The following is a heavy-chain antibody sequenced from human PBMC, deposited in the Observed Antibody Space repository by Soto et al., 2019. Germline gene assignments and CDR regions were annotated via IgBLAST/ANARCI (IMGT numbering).Heavy chain of an antibody. J-gene: IGHJ4*02. V-gene: IGHV1-69*12. CDR3: ARAQGYSGYDGLSN. CDR1: GGTFSSYA. D-gene: IGHD5-12*01. Sequence: QVQLVQSGAEVKKPGSSVKVSCKASGGTFSSYAISWVRQAPGQGLEWMGGVIPIFGTANYAQKFQGRVTITADESTSTAYMELSSLRSEDTAVYYCARAQGYSGYDGLSNWGQGTLVTVSS. CDR2: VIPIFGTA.